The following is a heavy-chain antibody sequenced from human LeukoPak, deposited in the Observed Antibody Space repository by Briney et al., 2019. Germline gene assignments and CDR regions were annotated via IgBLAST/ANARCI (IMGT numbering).Heavy chain of an antibody. Sequence: ASVKVPCKASGNTFNNYAISWVRQAPGQGLEWMGGIIPIFGTANYAQKFQGRVTITADESTSTAYMELSSLRSEDTAVYYCASGATVTFRYWGQGTLVTVSS. J-gene: IGHJ4*02. CDR1: GNTFNNYA. CDR3: ASGATVTFRY. D-gene: IGHD4-11*01. V-gene: IGHV1-69*13. CDR2: IIPIFGTA.